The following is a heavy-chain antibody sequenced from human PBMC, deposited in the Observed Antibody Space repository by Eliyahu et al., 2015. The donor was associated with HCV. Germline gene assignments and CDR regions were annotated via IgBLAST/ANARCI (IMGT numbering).Heavy chain of an antibody. CDR3: AKPPLWYGESDSDY. CDR2: IGHSGGMP. Sequence: EVRLLESGGALVQPGGSLRLSCAPSGPDFYNYAMTWVRQAPGKGLEWVSSIGHSGGMPYYADSVRGRFTISRDNSKNTVHLQMDSLRAEDTAVYYCAKPPLWYGESDSDYWGQGTLVTVSS. D-gene: IGHD3-10*01. J-gene: IGHJ4*02. CDR1: GPDFYNYA. V-gene: IGHV3-23*01.